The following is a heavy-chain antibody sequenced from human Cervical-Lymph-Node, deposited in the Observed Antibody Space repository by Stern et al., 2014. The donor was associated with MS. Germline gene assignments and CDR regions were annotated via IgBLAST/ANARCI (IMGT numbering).Heavy chain of an antibody. Sequence: QVQLGQSGAEVKKPGSSVKVSCKASGGTSRRNAIRWVRQAPGQGLEWRGGVTPVLNTIDYAQKFQGRVTITADESTSTTYMELSSLRSDDTAVYYCARVGSARRGSGWFDPWGPGTLVTVSS. D-gene: IGHD3-10*01. CDR2: VTPVLNTI. CDR3: ARVGSARRGSGWFDP. CDR1: GGTSRRNA. V-gene: IGHV1-69*01. J-gene: IGHJ5*02.